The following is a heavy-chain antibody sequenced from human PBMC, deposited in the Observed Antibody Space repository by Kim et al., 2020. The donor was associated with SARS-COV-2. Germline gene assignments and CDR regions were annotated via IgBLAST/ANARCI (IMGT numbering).Heavy chain of an antibody. J-gene: IGHJ4*02. D-gene: IGHD1-26*01. Sequence: SETLSLTCTVSGGSMSSYYWSWIRQPPGKGLEWIGYIFYSGSSDYNPSLKSRVTISIDTSKNRFSLKLRSVSAADTAVYYCASSPVVGATRGFDYWGQGILVTVSS. CDR1: GGSMSSYY. V-gene: IGHV4-59*13. CDR3: ASSPVVGATRGFDY. CDR2: IFYSGSS.